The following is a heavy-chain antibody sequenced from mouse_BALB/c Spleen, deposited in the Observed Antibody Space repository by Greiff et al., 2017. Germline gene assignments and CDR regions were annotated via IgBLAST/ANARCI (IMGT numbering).Heavy chain of an antibody. CDR3: AREGYYGNYGWFAY. V-gene: IGHV5-6-5*01. CDR1: GFTFSSYA. D-gene: IGHD2-1*01. Sequence: EVNVVESGGGLVKPGGSLKLSCAASGFTFSSYAMSWVRQTPEKRLEWVASISSGGSTYYPDSVKGRFTISRDNARNILYLQMSSLRSEDTAMYYCAREGYYGNYGWFAYWGQGTLVTVSA. CDR2: ISSGGST. J-gene: IGHJ3*01.